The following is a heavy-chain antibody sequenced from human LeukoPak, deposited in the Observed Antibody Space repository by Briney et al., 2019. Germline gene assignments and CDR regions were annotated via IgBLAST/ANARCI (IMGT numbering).Heavy chain of an antibody. CDR3: ARGYDTQNWFDP. J-gene: IGHJ5*02. D-gene: IGHD2-15*01. CDR2: ITPLIGTA. Sequence: GSSVKVSFKPSGGTFISYAISWLRQAPGQGLDWMGRITPLIGTANYAQKFQGRVTITTDESTSTAYMELSSLRSEDTAVYYCARGYDTQNWFDPWGQGTLVTVSS. CDR1: GGTFISYA. V-gene: IGHV1-69*05.